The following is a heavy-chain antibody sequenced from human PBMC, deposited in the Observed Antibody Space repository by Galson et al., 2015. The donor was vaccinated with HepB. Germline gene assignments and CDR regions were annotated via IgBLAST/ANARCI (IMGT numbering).Heavy chain of an antibody. CDR2: IAYDESYE. Sequence: SLRLSCAASGFTVSNHGMHWVRQAAGKGLEWLAVIAYDESYEQYADSVKGRFTISRDTSKNTVHLPMYSLRAEDTGVYYCVREQGYGGYRTSDYWGQGTPVTVSS. V-gene: IGHV3-33*01. CDR1: GFTVSNHG. J-gene: IGHJ4*02. CDR3: VREQGYGGYRTSDY. D-gene: IGHD4-17*01.